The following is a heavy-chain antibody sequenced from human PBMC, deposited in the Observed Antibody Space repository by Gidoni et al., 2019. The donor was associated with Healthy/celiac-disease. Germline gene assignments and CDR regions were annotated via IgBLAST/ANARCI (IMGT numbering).Heavy chain of an antibody. V-gene: IGHV3-30*18. CDR2: ISYDGSNK. Sequence: QVQLVESGGGVVPPGRSLRLSCAASGFPFSSYGMHWVRQAPGKGLEWVAVISYDGSNKYYADSGKGRFTISRDNSKNTLYLQMNSLRAEDTAVYYCAKLLAVAGTVDYWGQGTLVTVSS. J-gene: IGHJ4*02. CDR1: GFPFSSYG. D-gene: IGHD6-19*01. CDR3: AKLLAVAGTVDY.